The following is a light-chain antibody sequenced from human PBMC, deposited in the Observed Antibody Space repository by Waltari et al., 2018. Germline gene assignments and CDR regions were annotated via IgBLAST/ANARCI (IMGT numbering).Light chain of an antibody. CDR2: DVK. Sequence: QSALTQPASVSGSPGQSITISCTGTSSDVGASDEVSWYQHHPGKAPKLIIYDVKNRPSGISNRFSGSKSANTASLTISGLQAEDEAHYYYYLWVGFGGGTKLTVL. V-gene: IGLV2-14*03. CDR3: YLWVG. CDR1: SSDVGASDE. J-gene: IGLJ3*02.